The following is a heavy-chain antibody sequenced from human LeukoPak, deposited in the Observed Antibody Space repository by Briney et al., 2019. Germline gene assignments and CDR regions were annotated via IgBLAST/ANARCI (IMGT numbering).Heavy chain of an antibody. CDR2: IYSGGST. D-gene: IGHD2-21*01. V-gene: IGHV3-66*01. CDR3: ARESRMGLFGGELDY. J-gene: IGHJ4*02. CDR1: GGSISSGDYY. Sequence: LSLTCSVSGGSISSGDYYWSWVRQAPGKGLEWVSVIYSGGSTYYADSVKGRFTISRDNSKNTLYLQMNSLRAEDTAVYCCARESRMGLFGGELDYWGQGTLVTVSS.